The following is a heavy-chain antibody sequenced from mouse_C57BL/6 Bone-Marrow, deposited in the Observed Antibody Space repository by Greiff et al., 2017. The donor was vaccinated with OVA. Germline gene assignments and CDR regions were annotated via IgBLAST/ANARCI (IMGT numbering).Heavy chain of an antibody. CDR2: IDPSDSYT. CDR1: GYTFTSYW. Sequence: QVQLQQPGAELVKPGASVKLSCKASGYTFTSYWMQWVKQRPGQGLEWIGEIDPSDSYTNYNQKFKGKATLTVDTSSSTAYMQLSSLASEDSAVYYCARGGGGGDRVAYWGQGTLVTVSA. V-gene: IGHV1-50*01. D-gene: IGHD1-1*02. CDR3: ARGGGGGDRVAY. J-gene: IGHJ3*01.